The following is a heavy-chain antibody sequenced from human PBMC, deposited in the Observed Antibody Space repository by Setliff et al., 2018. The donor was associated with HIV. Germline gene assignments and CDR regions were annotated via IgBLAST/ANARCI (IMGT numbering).Heavy chain of an antibody. V-gene: IGHV4-31*03. CDR3: VRETLYSYVDV. J-gene: IGHJ6*04. Sequence: TLSLTCRVSGGSISRGGYYWTWVRHHPGKALEWIGYIYSSGTTYYNPSPKGRILMSVDVSRNEFSLTLRSVIAADTAIYYCVRETLYSYVDVWGKGTTVTVSS. D-gene: IGHD3-16*01. CDR2: IYSSGTT. CDR1: GGSISRGGYY.